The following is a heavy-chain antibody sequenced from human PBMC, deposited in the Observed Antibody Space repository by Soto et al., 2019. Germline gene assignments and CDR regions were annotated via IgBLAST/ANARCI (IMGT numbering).Heavy chain of an antibody. V-gene: IGHV4-34*01. D-gene: IGHD2-21*02. J-gene: IGHJ6*02. CDR2: INHSGTI. CDR1: GGSFSGYY. CDR3: ARADRTLVTSYSLDV. Sequence: SETLSLTCAVYGGSFSGYYSTWIRQPPGKGLEWIGEINHSGTINFNPSLKSRLTISLDTSKKHFSLKLSSVTDADTAAYYCARADRTLVTSYSLDVWGQGTTVTVYS.